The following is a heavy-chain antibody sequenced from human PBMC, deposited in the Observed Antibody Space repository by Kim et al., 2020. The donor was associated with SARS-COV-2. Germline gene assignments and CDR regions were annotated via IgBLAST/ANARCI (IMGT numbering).Heavy chain of an antibody. V-gene: IGHV4-39*01. Sequence: SETLSLTCTVSGGSISSSSYYWGWIRQPPGKGLEWIGSIYYSGSTYYNPSLKSRVTISVDTSKNQFSLKLSSVTAADTAVYYCARPSGYYYDTTFDPWGQGTLVTVSS. CDR3: ARPSGYYYDTTFDP. CDR1: GGSISSSSYY. J-gene: IGHJ5*02. CDR2: IYYSGST. D-gene: IGHD3-22*01.